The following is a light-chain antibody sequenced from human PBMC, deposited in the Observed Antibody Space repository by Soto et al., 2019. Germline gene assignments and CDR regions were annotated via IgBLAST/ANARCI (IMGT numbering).Light chain of an antibody. J-gene: IGKJ5*01. V-gene: IGKV3-20*01. CDR3: QQYGSPLIT. Sequence: EIVLTQSPGTLSLSPGERATLSCRASQSVSSSYLAWYQQKSGQAPRLLIYGASSRATGIPDRFSGSGSGTDFTLTISRLEPEDFAVYYCQQYGSPLITFGQGTRLEIK. CDR1: QSVSSSY. CDR2: GAS.